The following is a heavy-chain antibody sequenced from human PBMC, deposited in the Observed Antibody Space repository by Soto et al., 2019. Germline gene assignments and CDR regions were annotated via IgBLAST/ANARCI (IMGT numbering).Heavy chain of an antibody. V-gene: IGHV1-18*01. CDR3: ARDRALLWFGELLASDY. CDR2: ISAYNGNT. Sequence: GASVKVSSTASGYTFTIYGITWVRQAPGQGLEWMGWISAYNGNTNYAQKLQGRVTMTTDTSTSTAYMELRSLRSDDTAVYYCARDRALLWFGELLASDYWGQGTLVTVSS. CDR1: GYTFTIYG. D-gene: IGHD3-10*01. J-gene: IGHJ4*02.